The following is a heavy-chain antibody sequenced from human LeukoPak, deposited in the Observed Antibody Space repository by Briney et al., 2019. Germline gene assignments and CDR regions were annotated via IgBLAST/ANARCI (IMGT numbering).Heavy chain of an antibody. Sequence: ASVKVSCKASGYTFTSYYMHWVRQAPGQGLEWMGIINPSDGSTTYAQRFQGRVTMTRDTSTSTVYMELSSLRSEDTAAHYCATDGRSYDSSAYYYLNYGARGPLVTFSS. CDR3: ATDGRSYDSSAYYYLNY. CDR1: GYTFTSYY. CDR2: INPSDGST. J-gene: IGHJ4*02. V-gene: IGHV1-46*01. D-gene: IGHD3-22*01.